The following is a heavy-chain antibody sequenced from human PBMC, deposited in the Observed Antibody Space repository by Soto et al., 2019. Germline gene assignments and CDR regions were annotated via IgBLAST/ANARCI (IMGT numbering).Heavy chain of an antibody. CDR1: GYSFTSYA. Sequence: ASVKVSCKASGYSFTSYAMHWVRQAPGQRLEWMGWINAGNGNTKYSQKFQGRVTITRDTSASTAYMELSSLRSEDTAVYYCARSYQLRQDYYYYGMDVWGQGTTVTVSS. CDR3: ARSYQLRQDYYYYGMDV. CDR2: INAGNGNT. D-gene: IGHD2-2*01. J-gene: IGHJ6*02. V-gene: IGHV1-3*01.